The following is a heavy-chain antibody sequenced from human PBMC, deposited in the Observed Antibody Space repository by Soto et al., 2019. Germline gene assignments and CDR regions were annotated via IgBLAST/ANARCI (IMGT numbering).Heavy chain of an antibody. CDR3: ARALKAGTTTYFDY. J-gene: IGHJ4*02. V-gene: IGHV3-72*01. CDR1: GFTFSDHY. D-gene: IGHD1-1*01. CDR2: SRNKANSYTT. Sequence: EVQLVESGGGLVQPGGSLRLSCAASGFTFSDHYMDWVRQAPGKGLEWVGRSRNKANSYTTYFAASVKGRFTISRDDSKNSLYLQMNSLKTEDTAVYYCARALKAGTTTYFDYWGQGTLVTVSS.